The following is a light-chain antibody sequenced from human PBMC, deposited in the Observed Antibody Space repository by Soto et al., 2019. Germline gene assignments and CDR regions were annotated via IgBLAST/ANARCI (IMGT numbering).Light chain of an antibody. J-gene: IGKJ3*01. V-gene: IGKV3-20*01. CDR3: QQYGSSLLFT. Sequence: EIVLTQSPGTLSLSPGERATLSCRASQSVSSSYLAWYQQKPGQAPRLLIYGASSRATGIPDRFSGSGSGTDFTLTISRLETEDLGVYYCQQYGSSLLFTFGPGTKVDIK. CDR1: QSVSSSY. CDR2: GAS.